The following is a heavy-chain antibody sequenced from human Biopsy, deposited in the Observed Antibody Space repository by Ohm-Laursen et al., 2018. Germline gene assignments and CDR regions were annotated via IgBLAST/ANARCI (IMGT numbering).Heavy chain of an antibody. Sequence: GTLSLTWSVSGGSIDSYYWNWIRQPPGKGLEWIGHISHTGYTSYKSSLKSRVTISLDTSRKHFSLRLTSLAAADTAVYYCARGSNEYGGLYFPHWGQGTLVTVSS. CDR3: ARGSNEYGGLYFPH. CDR1: GGSIDSYY. D-gene: IGHD4-23*01. CDR2: ISHTGYT. J-gene: IGHJ1*01. V-gene: IGHV4-59*08.